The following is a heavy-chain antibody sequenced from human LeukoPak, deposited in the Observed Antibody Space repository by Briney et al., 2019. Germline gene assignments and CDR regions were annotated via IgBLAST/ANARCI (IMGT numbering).Heavy chain of an antibody. V-gene: IGHV3-23*01. J-gene: IGHJ4*02. D-gene: IGHD1-14*01. CDR3: GRDRRYSFGS. CDR1: GFTFSSYA. CDR2: TSGNGEKT. Sequence: GGSLRLSCAASGFTFSSYAMGWVRQAPGKGLEWVSSTSGNGEKTFYADSVKGRFTISRDDSKYTVYLQMNSLRVEDTAVYYCGRDRRYSFGSWGQGTLVTVSS.